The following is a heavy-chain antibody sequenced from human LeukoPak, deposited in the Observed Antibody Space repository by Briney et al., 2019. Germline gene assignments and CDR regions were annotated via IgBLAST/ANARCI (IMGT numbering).Heavy chain of an antibody. CDR3: ARDTPQHLKRFDF. J-gene: IGHJ4*02. CDR1: GYTLNRFG. CDR2: INTYSGNT. V-gene: IGHV1-18*01. D-gene: IGHD6-13*01. Sequence: ASVKVSCTASGYTLNRFGMSWVRQAPGQGLEWVGWINTYSGNTKFGEKFEGRVTMTTDTSTSTVYMELMSLRSDDTAVYFCARDTPQHLKRFDFWGQGTLVTVSS.